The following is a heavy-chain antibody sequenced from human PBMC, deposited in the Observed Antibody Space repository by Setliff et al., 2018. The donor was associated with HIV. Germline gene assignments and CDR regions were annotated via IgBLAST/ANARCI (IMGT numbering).Heavy chain of an antibody. CDR2: IKEDGSEI. J-gene: IGHJ4*02. CDR3: ARGRGESRTNYFDY. V-gene: IGHV3-7*04. CDR1: GFTFRSYW. Sequence: HPGGSLRLSCAASGFTFRSYWMSWVRQAPGKGLEWVANIKEDGSEIYYVDSVKGRFTISRDNVKNSVYLQMSSLRGEDTAVYYCARGRGESRTNYFDYWGQGTLVTVSS.